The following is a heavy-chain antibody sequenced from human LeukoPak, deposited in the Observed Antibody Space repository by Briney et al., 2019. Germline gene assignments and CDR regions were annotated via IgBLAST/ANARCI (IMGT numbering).Heavy chain of an antibody. CDR3: ARALGFIVGATFGDY. D-gene: IGHD1-26*01. Sequence: ASVKVSCKASGYTFTSYAVHWVRQAPGQRLEWMGWINAGNGNTKYSQKFQGRVTITRDTSASTAYMELSSLRSEDTAVYYCARALGFIVGATFGDYWGQGTLVTVSS. CDR1: GYTFTSYA. CDR2: INAGNGNT. J-gene: IGHJ4*02. V-gene: IGHV1-3*01.